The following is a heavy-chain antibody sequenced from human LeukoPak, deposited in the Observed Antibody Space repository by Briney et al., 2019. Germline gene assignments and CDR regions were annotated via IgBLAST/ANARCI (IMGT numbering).Heavy chain of an antibody. J-gene: IGHJ6*02. Sequence: PGGSLRLSCAASGFTFSNYGMHWVRQGPDKGLEWVAVISFDGSNEYYSDSVKGRFTISRDNSKNTLYLQMDSLRTADTALYYCARGSYGSGSHHYYYYYGMDVWGQGTTVTVSS. CDR2: ISFDGSNE. CDR1: GFTFSNYG. V-gene: IGHV3-30*03. CDR3: ARGSYGSGSHHYYYYYGMDV. D-gene: IGHD3-10*01.